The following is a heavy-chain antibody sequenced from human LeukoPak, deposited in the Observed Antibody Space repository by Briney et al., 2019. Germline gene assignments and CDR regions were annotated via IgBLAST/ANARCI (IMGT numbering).Heavy chain of an antibody. CDR3: ATLYYWNDVFDY. CDR1: GYTLTELS. D-gene: IGHD1-1*01. J-gene: IGHJ4*02. V-gene: IGHV1-24*01. Sequence: ASVKVSCKVSGYTLTELSMHWVRQAPGKGLEWMGGFDPEDDETIYAQKFQGRVTMTEDTSTDTAYMELSSLRSEDTAVYYCATLYYWNDVFDYWGQGTLVTVSS. CDR2: FDPEDDET.